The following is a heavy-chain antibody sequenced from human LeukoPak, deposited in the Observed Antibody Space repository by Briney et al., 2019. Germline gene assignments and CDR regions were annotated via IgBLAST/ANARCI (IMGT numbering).Heavy chain of an antibody. V-gene: IGHV3-48*03. J-gene: IGHJ1*01. Sequence: PGGSLRLSCAASGFTFSSYEMRWVRQASGKGLEWISYISSAGSIIYYADSVKGRFTISRDNPKSSLYLQMSSLRAEDTAIYYCVRGLTISGYRYFHHWGQGTLVIVSS. CDR1: GFTFSSYE. CDR3: VRGLTISGYRYFHH. D-gene: IGHD3-22*01. CDR2: ISSAGSII.